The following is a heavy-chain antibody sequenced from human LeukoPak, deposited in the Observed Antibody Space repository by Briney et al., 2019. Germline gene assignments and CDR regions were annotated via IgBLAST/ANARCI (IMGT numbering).Heavy chain of an antibody. D-gene: IGHD3-16*01. CDR2: ISSSGSTI. J-gene: IGHJ4*02. CDR1: GFTFSDYY. V-gene: IGHV3-11*01. Sequence: GSLRLSCAASGFTFSDYYMSWIRQAPGKGLEWVAYISSSGSTIFYADFVTGRFTISRDNAKNSLSLQLNSLRAGDTAVYYCARGASTDAYSYWGQGTLVTVSS. CDR3: ARGASTDAYSY.